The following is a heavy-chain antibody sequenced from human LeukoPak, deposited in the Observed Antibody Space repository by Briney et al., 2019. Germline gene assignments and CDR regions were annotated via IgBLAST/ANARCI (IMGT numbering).Heavy chain of an antibody. J-gene: IGHJ4*02. CDR2: INPNSGGT. Sequence: ASVKVSCKASGHTFTGYYMHWVRQAPGRGLEWMGWINPNSGGTNYAQKFQGRVTMTRDTSISTAYMELTRLRSDDTAVYYCARDNGDYWFDYWGQGTLVTVSS. CDR1: GHTFTGYY. D-gene: IGHD4-17*01. CDR3: ARDNGDYWFDY. V-gene: IGHV1-2*02.